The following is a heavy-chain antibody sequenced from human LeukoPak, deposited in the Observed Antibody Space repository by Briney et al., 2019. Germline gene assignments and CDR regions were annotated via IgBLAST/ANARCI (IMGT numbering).Heavy chain of an antibody. V-gene: IGHV4-39*01. J-gene: IGHJ4*02. CDR3: ARLGITGTTGRDY. Sequence: PSETLALPCTVSGGSHSSHSYHWGWIPQPPGKGLEWIESIYYSGGTCYSPSLKSRVTISVDTSKNQFSLMLSSVTAADTAVYYCARLGITGTTGRDYWGQGTLVTVSS. CDR2: IYYSGGT. CDR1: GGSHSSHSYH. D-gene: IGHD1-7*01.